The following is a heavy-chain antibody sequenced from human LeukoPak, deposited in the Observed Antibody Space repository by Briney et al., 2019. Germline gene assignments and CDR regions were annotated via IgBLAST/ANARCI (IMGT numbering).Heavy chain of an antibody. CDR3: AREDFYVSGSYSR. D-gene: IGHD3-10*01. CDR2: ISSSSSTI. J-gene: IGHJ4*02. Sequence: GGSLRLSCAASGFTFSSYAMSWVRQAPGKGLEWVSYISSSSSTIHYADSVKGRFTISRDNAKNSLYLQMTSLRDEDTAMYYCAREDFYVSGSYSRWGQGTLVTVSS. CDR1: GFTFSSYA. V-gene: IGHV3-48*02.